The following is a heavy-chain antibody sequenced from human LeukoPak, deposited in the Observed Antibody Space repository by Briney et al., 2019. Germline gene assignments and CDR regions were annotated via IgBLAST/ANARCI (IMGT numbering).Heavy chain of an antibody. Sequence: ASVKVSCKASGYTFTSYYMHWVRQAPGQGLEWMGIISPSGGSTSYAQKFQGRVTMTRDTSTSTVYMELSSLRSDDTAVYYCARSRYYDFWSGYSFFDYWGQGTLVTVSS. CDR2: ISPSGGST. CDR3: ARSRYYDFWSGYSFFDY. J-gene: IGHJ4*02. CDR1: GYTFTSYY. D-gene: IGHD3-3*01. V-gene: IGHV1-46*01.